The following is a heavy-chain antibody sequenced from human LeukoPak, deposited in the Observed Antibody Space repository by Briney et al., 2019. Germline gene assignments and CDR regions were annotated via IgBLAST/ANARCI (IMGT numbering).Heavy chain of an antibody. CDR3: ARGKGKWLAKGQFDY. CDR1: GYTFTGYY. Sequence: ASVKVSCKASGYTFTGYYMHWVRQATGQGLEWMGWMNPNSGNTGYAQKFQGRVTITRNTSISTAYMELSSLRSEDTAVYYCARGKGKWLAKGQFDYWGQGTLVTVSS. V-gene: IGHV1-8*03. CDR2: MNPNSGNT. D-gene: IGHD6-19*01. J-gene: IGHJ4*02.